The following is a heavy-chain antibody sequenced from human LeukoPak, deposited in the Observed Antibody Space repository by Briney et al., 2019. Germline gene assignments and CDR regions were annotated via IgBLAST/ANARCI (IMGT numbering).Heavy chain of an antibody. D-gene: IGHD4-17*01. CDR3: ATDHGFHYGAYFDY. J-gene: IGHJ4*02. Sequence: GGSLRLSCAASGFTFSSFGMHWVRQAPGKGLEWVAVISYDGSNKYSADSVKGRFTISRDNSKNTLSLQMNSLRAEDTAVYYCATDHGFHYGAYFDYWGQGTLVTVSS. V-gene: IGHV3-30*03. CDR2: ISYDGSNK. CDR1: GFTFSSFG.